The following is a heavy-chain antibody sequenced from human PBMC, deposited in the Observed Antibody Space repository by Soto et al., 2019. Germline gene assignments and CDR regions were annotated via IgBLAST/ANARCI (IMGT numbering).Heavy chain of an antibody. J-gene: IGHJ5*02. Sequence: PGGSLRLSCAASGFTFSSYWMSWVRQAPGKGLEWVANIKQDGSEKYYVDSVKGRFTISRDNAKNSLYLQMNSLRAEDTAVYYCARDWGDIVVLPAATLNWFYPWGQGTLVTVS. CDR2: IKQDGSEK. CDR1: GFTFSSYW. CDR3: ARDWGDIVVLPAATLNWFYP. V-gene: IGHV3-7*01. D-gene: IGHD2-2*01.